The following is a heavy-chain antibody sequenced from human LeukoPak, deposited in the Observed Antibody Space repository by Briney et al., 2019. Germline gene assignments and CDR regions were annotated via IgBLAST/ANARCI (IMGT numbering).Heavy chain of an antibody. J-gene: IGHJ5*02. Sequence: GGSLRLSCAASGFTFSSYAMSWVRQAPGKGLEWVSGISGSGRGGRTYYADSVKGRFTISRDNSKNTLYLQMNSLRAEDTAIYYCARGIIVVVADTSNWFDPWGQGTLVTVSS. CDR1: GFTFSSYA. CDR3: ARGIIVVVADTSNWFDP. D-gene: IGHD2-15*01. CDR2: ISGSGRGGRT. V-gene: IGHV3-23*01.